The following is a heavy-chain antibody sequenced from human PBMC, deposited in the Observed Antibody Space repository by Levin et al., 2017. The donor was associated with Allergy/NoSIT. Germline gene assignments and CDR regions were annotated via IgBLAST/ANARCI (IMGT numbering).Heavy chain of an antibody. CDR1: GGSISSSISY. V-gene: IGHV4-39*01. Sequence: SQTLSLTCTVSGGSISSSISYWGWIRQAPGKGLEWIGSIYNSGSTYYNPSLKSRVTTSVDTSKNQFSLKLSSVNAADTDVYYCARQCYDILTGYYNFDYWGQGTLVTVSS. CDR2: IYNSGST. J-gene: IGHJ4*02. CDR3: ARQCYDILTGYYNFDY. D-gene: IGHD3-9*01.